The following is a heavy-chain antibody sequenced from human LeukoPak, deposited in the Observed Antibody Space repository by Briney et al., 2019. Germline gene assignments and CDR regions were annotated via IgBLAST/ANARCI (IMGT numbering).Heavy chain of an antibody. J-gene: IGHJ5*02. V-gene: IGHV4-59*02. Sequence: SETLSLTCTISGGSVSDYYWSWIRQSPGKGLEWIGYIYYTGSTTYNPSLKSRVTISVDTSKNQFSLKLSSVTAADTAVYYCARLLSYYDILTGYYDWFDPWGQGTLVTVSS. CDR1: GGSVSDYY. D-gene: IGHD3-9*01. CDR2: IYYTGST. CDR3: ARLLSYYDILTGYYDWFDP.